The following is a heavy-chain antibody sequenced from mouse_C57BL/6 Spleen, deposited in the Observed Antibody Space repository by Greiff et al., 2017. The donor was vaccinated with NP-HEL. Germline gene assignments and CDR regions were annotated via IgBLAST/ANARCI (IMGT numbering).Heavy chain of an antibody. CDR1: GYTFTSYW. CDR2: IDPSDSYT. V-gene: IGHV1-69*01. CDR3: ARKETGFYYAMDY. Sequence: QVQLKQSGAELVMPGASVKLSCKASGYTFTSYWMHWVKQRPGQGLEWIGEIDPSDSYTNYNQKFKGKSTLTVDKSSSTAYMQLSSLTSEDSAVYYCARKETGFYYAMDYWGQGTSVTVSS. J-gene: IGHJ4*01. D-gene: IGHD4-1*01.